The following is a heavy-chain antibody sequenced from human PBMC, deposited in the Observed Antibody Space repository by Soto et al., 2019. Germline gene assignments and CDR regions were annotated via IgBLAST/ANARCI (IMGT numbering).Heavy chain of an antibody. J-gene: IGHJ4*02. CDR3: ARVVLGEDYYDSSGYRDY. D-gene: IGHD3-22*01. Sequence: QVQLQESGPGLVKPSQTLSLTCTVSGGSISSGGYYWSWIRQHPGKGLEWIGYIYYSGSTYYNPSLKSRVTISVDTSKNPFSLKLSSVTAADTAVYYCARVVLGEDYYDSSGYRDYWGQGTLVTVSS. V-gene: IGHV4-31*03. CDR1: GGSISSGGYY. CDR2: IYYSGST.